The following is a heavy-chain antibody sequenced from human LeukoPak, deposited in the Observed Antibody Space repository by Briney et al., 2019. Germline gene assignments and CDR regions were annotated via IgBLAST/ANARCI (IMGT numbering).Heavy chain of an antibody. CDR3: ARAEEKHAFDI. CDR1: GGSISSGDYY. J-gene: IGHJ3*02. Sequence: PSQTLSLTCTVSGGSISSGDYYWSWIRQPPGKGLEWIGYIYYSGSTYYNPSLKSRVTISVDTSKNRFSLKLSSVTAADTAVYYCARAEEKHAFDIWGQGTMVTVSS. V-gene: IGHV4-30-4*08. D-gene: IGHD1-14*01. CDR2: IYYSGST.